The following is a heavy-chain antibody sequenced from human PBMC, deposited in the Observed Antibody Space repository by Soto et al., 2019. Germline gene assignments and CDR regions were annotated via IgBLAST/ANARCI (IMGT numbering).Heavy chain of an antibody. J-gene: IGHJ4*02. CDR2: IYYSGST. CDR1: GGSISSSSYY. V-gene: IGHV4-39*01. CDR3: ANYDILTGYTPSGY. D-gene: IGHD3-9*01. Sequence: SETLSLTCTVSGGSISSSSYYWGWIRQPPGKGLEWIGSIYYSGSTYYNPSLKSRVTISVDTSKNQFSLKLSSVTAADTAVYYCANYDILTGYTPSGYWGQGTLVTVSS.